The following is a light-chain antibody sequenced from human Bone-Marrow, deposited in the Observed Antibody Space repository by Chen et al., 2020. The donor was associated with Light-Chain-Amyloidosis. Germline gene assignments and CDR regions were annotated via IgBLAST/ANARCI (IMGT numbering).Light chain of an antibody. Sequence: EIVLTQSPGTLSLSPGERATLSCRASQSVSRSSLAWYQQKPGQAPRLLIYGASSRPTGIPDRFSGSGSGSDFILTISRLEPEDFAVYYCQQYGDSPKTFGQGTKVEIK. V-gene: IGKV3-20*01. CDR2: GAS. CDR1: QSVSRSS. CDR3: QQYGDSPKT. J-gene: IGKJ1*01.